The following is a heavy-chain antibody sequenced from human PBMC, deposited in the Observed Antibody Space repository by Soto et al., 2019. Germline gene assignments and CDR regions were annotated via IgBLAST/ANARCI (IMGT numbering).Heavy chain of an antibody. CDR2: IYYSGST. CDR1: GGSISSGDYY. J-gene: IGHJ6*02. D-gene: IGHD2-8*01. V-gene: IGHV4-30-4*01. Sequence: SETLSLTCTVSGGSISSGDYYWSWIRQPPGKGLEWIGYIYYSGSTYYNPSLKSRVTISVDTSKNHFSLKLSSVTAADTAVFYCSRDRPNCTYGVCYTPRGYYYYGMDVWGQGTTVTVSS. CDR3: SRDRPNCTYGVCYTPRGYYYYGMDV.